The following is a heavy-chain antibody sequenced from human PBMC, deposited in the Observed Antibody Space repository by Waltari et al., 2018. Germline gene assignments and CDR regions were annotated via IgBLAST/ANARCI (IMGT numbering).Heavy chain of an antibody. CDR1: ELIFSGFA. V-gene: IGHV3-30*04. CDR3: ARGRAYDFWSGYSAEPDAFDI. CDR2: IVYDGRSK. D-gene: IGHD3-3*01. Sequence: QGQLVESGGGVVQPGRSLRLSCAASELIFSGFAVHWVRQAPGTGKGLEWGADIVYDGRSKNYADSVKGRFTISRDNSKSTLYLQMNSLRTEDTAVYYCARGRAYDFWSGYSAEPDAFDIWGQGTMVIVSS. J-gene: IGHJ3*02.